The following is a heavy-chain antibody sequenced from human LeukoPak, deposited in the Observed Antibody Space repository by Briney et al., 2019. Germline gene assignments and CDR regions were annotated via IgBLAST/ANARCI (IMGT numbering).Heavy chain of an antibody. J-gene: IGHJ4*02. CDR3: ARAPPPMYSSSAPFDH. V-gene: IGHV4-4*09. Sequence: PSETLSLTCNLSGGSISTYYWNWIRRPPGKGLEWIGYIYPSGTDYNPSLKSRLTISVDTSKNQFSLKLTSVTAADTAFYYCARAPPPMYSSSAPFDHWGQGILVTVSS. CDR2: IYPSGT. CDR1: GGSISTYY. D-gene: IGHD6-6*01.